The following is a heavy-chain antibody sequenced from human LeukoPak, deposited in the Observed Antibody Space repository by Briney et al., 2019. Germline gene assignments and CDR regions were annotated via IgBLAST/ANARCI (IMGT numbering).Heavy chain of an antibody. J-gene: IGHJ4*02. CDR2: ISGSGGST. V-gene: IGHV3-23*01. CDR1: GCTFSSYA. Sequence: GGSLRLSCAASGCTFSSYAMSWVRQAPGKGLEWVSAISGSGGSTYYADSVKGRFTISRDNSKNTLYLQMNSLRAEDTAVYYCANGLWELRSVDYWGQGTLVTVSS. CDR3: ANGLWELRSVDY. D-gene: IGHD1-26*01.